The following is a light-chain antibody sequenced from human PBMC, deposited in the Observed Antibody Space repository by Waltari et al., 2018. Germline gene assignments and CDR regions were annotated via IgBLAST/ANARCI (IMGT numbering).Light chain of an antibody. J-gene: IGLJ3*02. CDR1: SSDLGPSNH. CDR3: TSCTTSATWV. V-gene: IGLV2-14*01. Sequence: QSALTQPASVSGSPGQSITISCTGTSSDLGPSNHVSWYQNHPGKAPKLVIYGVTNRPSGVSNRFSGSKSGNTASLTISGLQAEDEADYHCTSCTTSATWVFGGGTKLTVL. CDR2: GVT.